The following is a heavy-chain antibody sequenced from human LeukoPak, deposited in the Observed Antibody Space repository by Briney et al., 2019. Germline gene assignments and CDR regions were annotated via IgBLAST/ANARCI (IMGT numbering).Heavy chain of an antibody. CDR1: GGSFSGYY. J-gene: IGHJ3*02. D-gene: IGHD2-2*02. Sequence: SETLSLTCAVYGGSFSGYYWGWIRQPPGKGLEWIGSIYYSGSTYYNPSLKSRVTISVDTSKNQFSLKLSSVTAADTAVYYCARRGYCSSTSCFTGAFDIWGQGTMVTVSS. CDR2: IYYSGST. V-gene: IGHV4-34*01. CDR3: ARRGYCSSTSCFTGAFDI.